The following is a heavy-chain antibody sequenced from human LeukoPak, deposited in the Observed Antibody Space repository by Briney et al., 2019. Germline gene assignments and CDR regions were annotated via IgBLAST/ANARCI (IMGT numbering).Heavy chain of an antibody. CDR3: AKDLGGSATTV. V-gene: IGHV3-9*01. CDR1: GFTFEDHV. J-gene: IGHJ4*02. D-gene: IGHD2-2*01. CDR2: ISWSGDRM. Sequence: GGSLRLSCAASGFTFEDHVMHWVRHAPGKGLEWVSSISWSGDRMGYADAVKGRFTISRDNAKNSLFLQMNSLRVEDTALYYCAKDLGGSATTVWGQGTLVTVSS.